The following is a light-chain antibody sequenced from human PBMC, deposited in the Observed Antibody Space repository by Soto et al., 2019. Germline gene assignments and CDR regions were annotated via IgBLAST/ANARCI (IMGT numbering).Light chain of an antibody. CDR2: KAS. CDR1: QSISSW. V-gene: IGKV1-5*03. J-gene: IGKJ4*01. CDR3: QQYEAYPLT. Sequence: DIQLTQSPSTLSASVGDRVTITCRASQSISSWLAWYQQKPGKAPKLLVYKASSLETGVPSRFSGSGSGTEFTLTLSTLQPDDFATYYSQQYEAYPLTFGGGTKVEI.